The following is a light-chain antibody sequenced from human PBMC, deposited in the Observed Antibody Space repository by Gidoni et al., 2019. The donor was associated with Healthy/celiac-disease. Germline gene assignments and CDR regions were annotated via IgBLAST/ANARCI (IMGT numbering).Light chain of an antibody. V-gene: IGKV1-39*01. CDR1: QSISSY. J-gene: IGKJ1*01. CDR2: AAS. Sequence: DIQMTQSPSSLSASVGDRVTITCRASQSISSYLNWYQQKPGKAPKLLIYAASSLQSGVPSRFSCRGSGTDFTLTISSLQPEDFATYYCQQSYSTPWTFGQGTKVEIK. CDR3: QQSYSTPWT.